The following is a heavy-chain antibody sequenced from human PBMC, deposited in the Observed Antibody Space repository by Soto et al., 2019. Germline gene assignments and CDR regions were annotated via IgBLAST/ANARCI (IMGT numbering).Heavy chain of an antibody. CDR3: ESFHTPCNGWLDR. CDR2: IYYSSSPS. Sequence: SETLCLTCTGSGCSISSCCYFWSWIRQHPGKGLEFIVYIYYSSSPSYYNPSLMGRVTISLDPPKNQFSLKLTSVTAADNAVYYWESFHTPCNGWLDRWGQGTMVTVSS. V-gene: IGHV4-31*03. CDR1: GCSISSCCYF. J-gene: IGHJ5*02.